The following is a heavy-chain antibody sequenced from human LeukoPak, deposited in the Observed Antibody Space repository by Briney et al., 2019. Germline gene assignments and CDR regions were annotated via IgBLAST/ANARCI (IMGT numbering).Heavy chain of an antibody. D-gene: IGHD1-26*01. CDR1: GFTFSDHY. CDR2: TRNKANSYTT. V-gene: IGHV3-72*01. J-gene: IGHJ4*02. Sequence: GGSLRLSCAASGFTFSDHYMDWVRQAPGKGLEWVGRTRNKANSYTTEYAASVKGRFTISREDSKNSLYLQMNSLKTEDTAVYYCARTGGSYESPFDYWGQGTLVTVSS. CDR3: ARTGGSYESPFDY.